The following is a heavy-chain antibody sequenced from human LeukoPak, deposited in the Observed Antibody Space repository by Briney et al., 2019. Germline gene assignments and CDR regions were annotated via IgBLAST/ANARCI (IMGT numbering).Heavy chain of an antibody. Sequence: GGSLRLSCAASGFTFSDYAMSWVRQAPGKGLEWVANIKQDGSEKYYVDSVKGRFTISRDNAKNSLYLQMNSLRAEDTAVYYCASRGDTAMVNYYYYYYMDVWGKGTTVTVSS. D-gene: IGHD5-18*01. CDR2: IKQDGSEK. J-gene: IGHJ6*03. CDR3: ASRGDTAMVNYYYYYYMDV. V-gene: IGHV3-7*01. CDR1: GFTFSDYA.